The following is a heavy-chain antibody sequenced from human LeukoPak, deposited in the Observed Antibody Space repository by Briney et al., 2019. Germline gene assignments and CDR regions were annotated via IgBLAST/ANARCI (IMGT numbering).Heavy chain of an antibody. V-gene: IGHV1-18*01. D-gene: IGHD6-19*01. CDR2: ISAYNGNT. Sequence: ASVKVSCKASGYTFTSYGISWVRQAPGQGLEWMGWISAYNGNTNYVQKLQGRVTMTTDTSTSTAYMELRSLRSDDTAVYYCARDSSGWYGLSDAFDIWGQGTMVTVSS. J-gene: IGHJ3*02. CDR3: ARDSSGWYGLSDAFDI. CDR1: GYTFTSYG.